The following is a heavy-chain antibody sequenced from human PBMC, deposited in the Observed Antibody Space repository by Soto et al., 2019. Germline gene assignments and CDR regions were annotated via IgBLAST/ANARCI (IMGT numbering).Heavy chain of an antibody. V-gene: IGHV4-34*01. CDR2: INHSGST. CDR3: ARGHRGAGVNYYYYYMDV. D-gene: IGHD3-10*01. CDR1: GGSFSGYY. J-gene: IGHJ6*03. Sequence: SETLSLTCAVYGGSFSGYYWSWIRQPPGKGLEWIGEINHSGSTNYNPSLKSRVTISVDTSKNQFSLKLSSVTAADTAVYYCARGHRGAGVNYYYYYMDVWGKGTTVTVSS.